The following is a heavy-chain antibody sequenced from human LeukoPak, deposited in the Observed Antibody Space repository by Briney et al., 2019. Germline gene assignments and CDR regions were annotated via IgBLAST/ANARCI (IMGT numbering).Heavy chain of an antibody. V-gene: IGHV4-59*01. D-gene: IGHD2-2*02. CDR2: IYYSGNT. J-gene: IGHJ4*02. Sequence: SETPSLTCTVSGVSISTYYWSWIRQPPGKGLEWIGYIYYSGNTNYNPSLKSRVTISIDTSKNQFSLKLSSVTAADTAVYYCARAYTSWSFDYWGQGTLVTVSS. CDR1: GVSISTYY. CDR3: ARAYTSWSFDY.